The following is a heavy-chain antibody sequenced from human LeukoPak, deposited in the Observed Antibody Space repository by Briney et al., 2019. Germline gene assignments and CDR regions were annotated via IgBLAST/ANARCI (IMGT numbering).Heavy chain of an antibody. CDR1: GGSFSGYY. Sequence: KPSETLSLTCAVYGGSFSGYYWSWIRQPPGKGLEWIGEINHSGSTNYNPSLKSRVTISVDTSKNQFSLKLSSVTAADTAVYYCARDLGAVAGVEHWGQGTLVTVSS. V-gene: IGHV4-34*01. J-gene: IGHJ5*02. D-gene: IGHD6-19*01. CDR2: INHSGST. CDR3: ARDLGAVAGVEH.